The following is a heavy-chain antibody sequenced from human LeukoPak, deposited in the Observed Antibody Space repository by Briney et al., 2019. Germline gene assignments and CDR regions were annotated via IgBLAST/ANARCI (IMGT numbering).Heavy chain of an antibody. CDR1: VFNFGDYA. J-gene: IGHJ4*02. CDR2: ITLYGGTT. D-gene: IGHD3-3*01. CDR3: SRDHTSRFDFWSGYYPLN. Sequence: GVALRLSCAAYVFNFGDYAMHGVRQAPGRGVEGVALITLYGGTTYYAVSVKGRFTVSRDNSENSLYLQMNSLRTEDTAFYYCSRDHTSRFDFWSGYYPLNWGQGTLVTVSS. V-gene: IGHV3-43D*03.